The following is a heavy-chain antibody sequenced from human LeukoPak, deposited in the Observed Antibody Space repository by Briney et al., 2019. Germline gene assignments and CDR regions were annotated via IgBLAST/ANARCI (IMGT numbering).Heavy chain of an antibody. J-gene: IGHJ1*01. CDR3: TSWGDTTAEYFQR. CDR2: INPDGRDT. CDR1: GFTFNRCW. V-gene: IGHV3-7*01. D-gene: IGHD2-21*02. Sequence: GGSLRLSCVVSGFTFNRCWMNWVRQASGKGLEWVAHINPDGRDTYYVDSVKGRFTISRDNAQNSMYLQMNSLRVEDTAVYYCTSWGDTTAEYFQRWGQGTLVTVSS.